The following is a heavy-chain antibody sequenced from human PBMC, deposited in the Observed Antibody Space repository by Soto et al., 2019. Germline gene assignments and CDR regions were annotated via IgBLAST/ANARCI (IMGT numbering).Heavy chain of an antibody. J-gene: IGHJ4*02. CDR3: ARLGYCSGGSCYSSGY. V-gene: IGHV3-21*01. Sequence: PGGSLRLSCAASGFTFSSYSMNWVRQAPGKGLEWVSSISSSSSYIDYADSVKGRFTISRDNAKNSLYLQMNSLRAEDTAVYYCARLGYCSGGSCYSSGYWGQGTLVTVSS. D-gene: IGHD2-15*01. CDR1: GFTFSSYS. CDR2: ISSSSSYI.